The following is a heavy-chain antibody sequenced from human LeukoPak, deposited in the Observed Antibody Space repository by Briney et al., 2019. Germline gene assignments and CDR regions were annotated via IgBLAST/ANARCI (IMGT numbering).Heavy chain of an antibody. D-gene: IGHD3-3*01. J-gene: IGHJ6*03. CDR2: IIPIFCTA. V-gene: IGHV1-69*05. Sequence: SVTVSCKASGGTFSSYAISWVRQAPGQGLECMRWIIPIFCTANYAQKLQGRVTITTDKTTSTASMELSSLRSEDTAVYYCARSNLHPKTKYYDFWSGYNYYYYMDVWGKGTTVTVSS. CDR1: GGTFSSYA. CDR3: ARSNLHPKTKYYDFWSGYNYYYYMDV.